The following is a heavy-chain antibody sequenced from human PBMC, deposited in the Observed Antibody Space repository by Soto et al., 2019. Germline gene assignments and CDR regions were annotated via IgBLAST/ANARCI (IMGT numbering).Heavy chain of an antibody. CDR2: ISSSSSTI. Sequence: GGSLRLSCAASGFTFSSYSMNWVRQAPGKGLEWVSYISSSSSTIYYADSVKGRFTISRDNAKNSLYLQMNSLRDEDTAVYYCASYYYDSSGDNFDYWGQGTLVTVSS. D-gene: IGHD3-22*01. V-gene: IGHV3-48*02. CDR3: ASYYYDSSGDNFDY. CDR1: GFTFSSYS. J-gene: IGHJ4*02.